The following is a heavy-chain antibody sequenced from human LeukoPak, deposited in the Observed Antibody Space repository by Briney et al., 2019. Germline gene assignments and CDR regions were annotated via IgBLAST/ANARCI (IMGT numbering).Heavy chain of an antibody. Sequence: TSETLSLTCSVSGGSISNDAYYWSWIRQHPGKGLEWIGYINYSGSTYYNPSLKSRFTISVDTSKNQFSLKLSSVTAADTAVYYCASSTTRRYYFDYWGQGTLATVSS. J-gene: IGHJ4*02. CDR2: INYSGST. CDR1: GGSISNDAYY. V-gene: IGHV4-31*03. CDR3: ASSTTRRYYFDY. D-gene: IGHD1-1*01.